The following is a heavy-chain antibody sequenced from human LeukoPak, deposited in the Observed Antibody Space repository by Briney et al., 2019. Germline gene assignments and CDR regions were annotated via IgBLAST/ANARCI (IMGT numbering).Heavy chain of an antibody. Sequence: GGSLRLSCAASGFTFSSYAMHWVRQAPGKGLEWVAVISYDGSNKYYADSVKGRFTISRDNSKNTLYLQMNSRRAEDTAVYYCAREGHYDSSDSGAFDIWGQGTMVTVSS. D-gene: IGHD3-22*01. V-gene: IGHV3-30*01. CDR3: AREGHYDSSDSGAFDI. CDR2: ISYDGSNK. CDR1: GFTFSSYA. J-gene: IGHJ3*02.